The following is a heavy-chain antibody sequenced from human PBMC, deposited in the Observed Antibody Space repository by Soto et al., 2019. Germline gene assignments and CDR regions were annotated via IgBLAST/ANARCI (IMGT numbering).Heavy chain of an antibody. Sequence: EVKLLESGGGLVQPGGSLRLSCEVSGFSFNSYAMGWVRQAQGKRLEWVSAVSASGGTTYYADSVKGRFTVSRDNSKNPEFLHMNSLRVEETAVYYCAKDRAYYSGSGSFEGVFDSWGQGTLVTVSS. V-gene: IGHV3-23*01. D-gene: IGHD3-10*01. CDR3: AKDRAYYSGSGSFEGVFDS. CDR1: GFSFNSYA. CDR2: VSASGGTT. J-gene: IGHJ4*02.